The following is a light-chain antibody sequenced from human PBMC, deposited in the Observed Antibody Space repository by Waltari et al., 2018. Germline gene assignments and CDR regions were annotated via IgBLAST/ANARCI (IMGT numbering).Light chain of an antibody. J-gene: IGKJ5*01. Sequence: AIQLTQSPSSLSASVGDRVTITCRPSQGISSALAWYQQKPGKAPKLLIYDASSLGSGVPSRFSGSGSGTDFTLTISSLQPEDFATYYCQQFNSYLLITFGQGTRLEIK. CDR2: DAS. V-gene: IGKV1-13*02. CDR1: QGISSA. CDR3: QQFNSYLLIT.